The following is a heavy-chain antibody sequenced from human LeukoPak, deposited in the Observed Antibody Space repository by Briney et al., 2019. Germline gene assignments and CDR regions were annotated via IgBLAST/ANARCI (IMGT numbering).Heavy chain of an antibody. CDR2: IYPGDSDT. V-gene: IGHV5-51*01. CDR1: GYSFTSYW. CDR3: ARHGGVYNPTYFAC. Sequence: GEALKISCKGSGYSFTSYWIGWVRQIPGKGLEWMGIIYPGDSDTKYSPSFQGQVTISADKSITTAYLQWSSLKASDTAMYYCARHGGVYNPTYFACSGEGSLVSASS. D-gene: IGHD5/OR15-5a*01. J-gene: IGHJ4*02.